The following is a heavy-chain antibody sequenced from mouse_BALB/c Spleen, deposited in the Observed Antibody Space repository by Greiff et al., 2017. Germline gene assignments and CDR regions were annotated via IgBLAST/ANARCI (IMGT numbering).Heavy chain of an antibody. J-gene: IGHJ2*01. V-gene: IGHV14-4*02. CDR2: IDPENGDT. CDR3: NAVFYYGSSYGY. Sequence: VQLQQSGAELVRSGASVKLSCTASGFNIKDYYMHWVKQRPEQGLEWIGWIDPENGDTEYAPKFQGKATMTADTSSNTAYLQLSSLTSEDTAVYYGNAVFYYGSSYGYWGQGTTLTVSS. D-gene: IGHD1-1*01. CDR1: GFNIKDYY.